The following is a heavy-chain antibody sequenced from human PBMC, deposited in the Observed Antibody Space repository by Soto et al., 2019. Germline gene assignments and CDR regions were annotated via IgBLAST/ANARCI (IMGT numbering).Heavy chain of an antibody. V-gene: IGHV1-3*01. CDR2: INAGNGNT. Sequence: GASVKVSCEASGYTFTSYAMHWVRQAPGQRLEWMGWINAGNGNTKYSQKFQGRVTITRDTSASTAYMELSSLRSEDTAVCYCARDPIVVVVAATALNPDAFDIWGQGTMVTVSS. D-gene: IGHD2-15*01. CDR3: ARDPIVVVVAATALNPDAFDI. CDR1: GYTFTSYA. J-gene: IGHJ3*02.